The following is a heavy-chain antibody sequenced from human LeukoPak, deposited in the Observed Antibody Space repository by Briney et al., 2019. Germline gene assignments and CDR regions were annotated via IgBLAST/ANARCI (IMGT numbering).Heavy chain of an antibody. V-gene: IGHV5-51*01. J-gene: IGHJ4*02. D-gene: IGHD6-19*01. Sequence: GESLKISCQGSGYSFTSYWIGWVRQMPGKGLEWMGIIYPGDSDIRYSPSFQGQVTISADKSISTAYLQWSSLKASDTAMYYCARLSFEQWLAPLDYWGQGTLVTVSS. CDR1: GYSFTSYW. CDR2: IYPGDSDI. CDR3: ARLSFEQWLAPLDY.